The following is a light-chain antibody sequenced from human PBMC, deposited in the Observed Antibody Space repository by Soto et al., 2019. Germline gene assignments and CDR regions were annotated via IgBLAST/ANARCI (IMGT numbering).Light chain of an antibody. CDR3: QQRANWPLTT. CDR1: QGISSA. V-gene: IGKV1-13*02. J-gene: IGKJ5*01. Sequence: IQMTQSPSTLSGSVGDRVTITCRASQGISSALAWYQQKPGKAPKLLIYDASSLESGVPPRFSGSGSGTDFTLTIRSLEPEDFAIYYCQQRANWPLTTFGHGTR. CDR2: DAS.